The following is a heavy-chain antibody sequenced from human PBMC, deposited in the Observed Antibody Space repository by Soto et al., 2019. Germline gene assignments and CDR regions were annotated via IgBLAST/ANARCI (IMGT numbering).Heavy chain of an antibody. Sequence: EVQLVEPGGGLVQPGGSLRLSCAASGFPFSSYWMHWVRQAPGKGLVGVARINSDGSSTSYADSVKGRCTISRDNAKNTRYLQMNSLRAEDTAVYYCARGVSLNWYFDLWGRGTLVTVSS. CDR1: GFPFSSYW. V-gene: IGHV3-74*01. D-gene: IGHD2-8*01. J-gene: IGHJ2*01. CDR2: INSDGSST. CDR3: ARGVSLNWYFDL.